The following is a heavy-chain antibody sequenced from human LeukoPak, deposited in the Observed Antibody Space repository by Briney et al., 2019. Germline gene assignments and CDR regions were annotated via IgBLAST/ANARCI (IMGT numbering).Heavy chain of an antibody. V-gene: IGHV3-21*04. CDR1: GFTFSSYT. Sequence: SGGSLRLSCAASGFTFSSYTMNWVRQAPGKGLEWVSSISSSSSYIYYADSMKGRFTISRDNAKNSLYLQMNSLKTEDTAVYYCTRQDYDILTGYNIWGQGTLVTVSS. CDR2: ISSSSSYI. D-gene: IGHD3-9*01. J-gene: IGHJ4*02. CDR3: TRQDYDILTGYNI.